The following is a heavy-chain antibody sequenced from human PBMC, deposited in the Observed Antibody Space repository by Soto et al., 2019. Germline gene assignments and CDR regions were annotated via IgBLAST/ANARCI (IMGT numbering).Heavy chain of an antibody. Sequence: QVQLQESGPGLVKPSETLSLTCTVSGGSISSYYWSWIRQPAGKGLEWIGRIYTSGSTNYNPSLKSRVTMSVDTSKNQVSLKLSSVPAADTAVYYCARDKQQFGHNWFDPWGQGTLVTVSS. V-gene: IGHV4-4*07. J-gene: IGHJ5*02. CDR1: GGSISSYY. CDR3: ARDKQQFGHNWFDP. D-gene: IGHD6-13*01. CDR2: IYTSGST.